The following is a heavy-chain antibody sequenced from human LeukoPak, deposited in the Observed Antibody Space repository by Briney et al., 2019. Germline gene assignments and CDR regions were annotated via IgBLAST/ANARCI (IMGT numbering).Heavy chain of an antibody. D-gene: IGHD3-10*01. J-gene: IGHJ4*02. CDR1: EFTFSSYA. CDR2: ISYDGVNK. Sequence: GGSLRLSCAASEFTFSSYAMHWVRQAPGKGLQWAALISYDGVNKYYADSVKGRFTISRDNSKNTLYMLMKSLRTEDTAVYYCARDPLYYGSGSFDYWGQGTLVTVSS. CDR3: ARDPLYYGSGSFDY. V-gene: IGHV3-30*01.